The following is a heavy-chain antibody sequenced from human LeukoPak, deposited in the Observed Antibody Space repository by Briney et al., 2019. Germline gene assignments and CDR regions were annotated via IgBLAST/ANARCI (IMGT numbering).Heavy chain of an antibody. CDR3: ARDVDTASNYYYYGMDV. CDR2: ISYDGSNK. V-gene: IGHV3-30*04. CDR1: GFTFSSYA. J-gene: IGHJ6*02. Sequence: PGRSLRLSCAASGFTFSSYAMHWVRQAPGKGLEWVAVISYDGSNKYYADSVKGRFTISRDNSKNTLYLQMNSLRAEDTAVYYCARDVDTASNYYYYGMDVWGQGTTVTVSS. D-gene: IGHD5-18*01.